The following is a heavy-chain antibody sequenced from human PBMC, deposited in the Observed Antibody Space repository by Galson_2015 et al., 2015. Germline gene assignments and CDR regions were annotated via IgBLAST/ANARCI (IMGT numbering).Heavy chain of an antibody. D-gene: IGHD1-26*01. Sequence: SVKVSCKASGYTFTSYYMHWVRQAPGQGLEWMGIINPSGGSTSYAQKFQGRVTMTRDTSISTAYMELSSLRSEDTAVYYCARPPRREGGMDVWGQGATVTVSS. J-gene: IGHJ6*02. CDR1: GYTFTSYY. CDR2: INPSGGST. CDR3: ARPPRREGGMDV. V-gene: IGHV1-46*01.